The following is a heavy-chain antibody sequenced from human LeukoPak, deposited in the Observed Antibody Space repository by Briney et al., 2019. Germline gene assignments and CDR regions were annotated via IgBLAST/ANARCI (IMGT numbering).Heavy chain of an antibody. CDR2: INHSGSS. D-gene: IGHD4-17*01. V-gene: IGHV4-34*01. CDR1: GGSFSGYY. CDR3: ARGEDGDYYFQH. Sequence: SETLSFTCAVYGGSFSGYYWSWIRQPPGKGLEWIGEINHSGSSNYNPSLKSRVTISVDTSKNQFSLKLSSVTAADTAVYYCARGEDGDYYFQHWGQGTLVTVSS. J-gene: IGHJ1*01.